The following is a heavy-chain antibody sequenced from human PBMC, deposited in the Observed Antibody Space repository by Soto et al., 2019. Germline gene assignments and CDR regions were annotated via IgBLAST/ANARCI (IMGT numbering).Heavy chain of an antibody. J-gene: IGHJ4*02. V-gene: IGHV3-73*02. CDR3: GVATINRDY. CDR1: GFTFSGSA. D-gene: IGHD5-12*01. CDR2: IRSKANSYAT. Sequence: EVQLVESGGGLVQPGGSLKLSCAASGFTFSGSAMHWVRQASGKGLEWVGRIRSKANSYATAYAASVKGRFTISRDDSKNTAYLQMNSLKTEDTAVYYCGVATINRDYWGQGTLVTVPS.